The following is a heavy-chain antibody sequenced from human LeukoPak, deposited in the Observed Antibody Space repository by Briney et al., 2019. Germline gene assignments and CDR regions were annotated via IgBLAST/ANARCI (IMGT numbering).Heavy chain of an antibody. CDR3: AREGLRYFDWTTHYGMDV. CDR2: ISAYSGDT. D-gene: IGHD3-9*01. CDR1: GYTFTSYG. Sequence: ASVKVSCKASGYTFTSYGISWVRQAPGQGLEWMGWISAYSGDTNYAQKFQGRATMTTDTSTSTAYMELRSLSSDDTAVYYCAREGLRYFDWTTHYGMDVWGQGTTVTVSS. J-gene: IGHJ6*02. V-gene: IGHV1-18*01.